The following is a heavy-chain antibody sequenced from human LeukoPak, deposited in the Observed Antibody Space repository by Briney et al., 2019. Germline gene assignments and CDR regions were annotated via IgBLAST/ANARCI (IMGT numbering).Heavy chain of an antibody. CDR3: ARHGPESSSWPNWFDP. D-gene: IGHD6-13*01. Sequence: SETLSLTCAVFGYSISSGYSWGWIRQPPGKGLEWIGSIYHSGSTYYNPSLKSRVTLSVDTSKNQFSLKLSSVTAADTAVYYCARHGPESSSWPNWFDPWGQGTLVTVSS. V-gene: IGHV4-38-2*01. CDR1: GYSISSGYS. J-gene: IGHJ5*02. CDR2: IYHSGST.